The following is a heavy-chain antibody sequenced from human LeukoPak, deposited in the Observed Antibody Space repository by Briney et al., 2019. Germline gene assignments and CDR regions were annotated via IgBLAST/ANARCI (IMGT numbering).Heavy chain of an antibody. D-gene: IGHD6-19*01. Sequence: GGSLRLSCAASGFTVSSNYMSWVRQAPGKGLEWVSVIYSGGSTYYADSVKGRFTISRDNSKNTLYLQMNSLRAEDTAVYYCARVTVAGLLNYWGQGTLVTVPS. CDR3: ARVTVAGLLNY. CDR2: IYSGGST. V-gene: IGHV3-53*01. CDR1: GFTVSSNY. J-gene: IGHJ4*02.